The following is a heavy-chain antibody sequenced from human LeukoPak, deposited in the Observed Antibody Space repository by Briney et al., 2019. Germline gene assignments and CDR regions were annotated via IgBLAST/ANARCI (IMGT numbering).Heavy chain of an antibody. CDR1: GFTFSSYA. Sequence: GGSLRLSCAASGFTFSSYAMSWVRQAPGKGLEWVSAISGSGGSTYYADSVKGRFTISRDNSKNTLYLQMNSLRAEDTAVYYCAKGPDITIFGVVIIPPDGMDVWGQGTTVTVSS. CDR3: AKGPDITIFGVVIIPPDGMDV. D-gene: IGHD3-3*01. CDR2: ISGSGGST. V-gene: IGHV3-23*01. J-gene: IGHJ6*02.